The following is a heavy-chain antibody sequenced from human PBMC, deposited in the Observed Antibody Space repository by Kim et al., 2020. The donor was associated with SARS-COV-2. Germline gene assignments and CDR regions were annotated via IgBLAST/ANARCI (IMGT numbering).Heavy chain of an antibody. J-gene: IGHJ4*02. Sequence: GGSLRLSCAASGFTFSSYGMHWVRQAPGKGLEWVAVISYDGSNKYYADSVKGRFTISRDNSKNTLYLQMNSLRAEDTAVYYCARDILYYSSGDSSPRDYWGQGTLVTVSS. CDR2: ISYDGSNK. V-gene: IGHV3-33*05. D-gene: IGHD3-10*01. CDR3: ARDILYYSSGDSSPRDY. CDR1: GFTFSSYG.